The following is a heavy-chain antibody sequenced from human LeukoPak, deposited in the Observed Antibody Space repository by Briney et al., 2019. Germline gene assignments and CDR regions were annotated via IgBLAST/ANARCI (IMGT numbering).Heavy chain of an antibody. CDR3: ARELAAIPGDPGY. CDR1: GGTFSSYA. CDR2: IIPIFGTA. Sequence: GASVKVSCKASGGTFSSYAISWVRQAPGQGLEWMGGIIPIFGTANYAQKFQGRVTITADKSTSTAYMELSSLRSEDTAVYYCARELAAIPGDPGYWGQGTLVTVSS. D-gene: IGHD2-15*01. J-gene: IGHJ4*02. V-gene: IGHV1-69*06.